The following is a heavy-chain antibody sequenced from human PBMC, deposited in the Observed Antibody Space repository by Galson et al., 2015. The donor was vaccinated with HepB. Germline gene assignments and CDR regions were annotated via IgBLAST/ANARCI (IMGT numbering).Heavy chain of an antibody. J-gene: IGHJ4*02. CDR3: ARASDLRYFDRPPFDY. Sequence: ETLSLTCTVSGGSISSSSYYWGWIRQPPGKGLEWIGSIYYSGSTYYNPSLKSRVTISVDTSKNQFSLKLSSVTAADTAVYYCARASDLRYFDRPPFDYWGQGTLVTVSS. CDR2: IYYSGST. V-gene: IGHV4-39*07. CDR1: GGSISSSSYY. D-gene: IGHD3-9*01.